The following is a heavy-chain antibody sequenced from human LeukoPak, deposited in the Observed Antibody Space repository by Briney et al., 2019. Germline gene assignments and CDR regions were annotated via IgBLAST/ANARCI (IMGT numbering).Heavy chain of an antibody. CDR3: ARDYGGNSAGFDP. CDR2: IYYSGGT. D-gene: IGHD4-23*01. J-gene: IGHJ5*02. CDR1: GGSISSFY. V-gene: IGHV4-59*01. Sequence: SETLSLTCTVSGGSISSFYYNWIRQPPGKGLEWIGHIYYSGGTNYNPSLKSRVTISLDTSKNQFSLKLSSVTAADTAVYYCARDYGGNSAGFDPQGQGTLVTVSS.